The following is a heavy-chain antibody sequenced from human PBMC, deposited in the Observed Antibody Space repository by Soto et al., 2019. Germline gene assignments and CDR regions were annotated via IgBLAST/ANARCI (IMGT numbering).Heavy chain of an antibody. J-gene: IGHJ4*02. D-gene: IGHD3-22*01. Sequence: GSLRLSCAASGFTFSSYWMHWVRQAPGKGLVWVSRINSDGSSTFYADSVKSRITINPDTSKNQFSLQLNSVTPEDTAVYYCARSTYYYDSSGYRIFDYWGQGTLVTVSS. CDR2: INSDGSST. CDR3: ARSTYYYDSSGYRIFDY. CDR1: GFTFSSYW. V-gene: IGHV3-74*01.